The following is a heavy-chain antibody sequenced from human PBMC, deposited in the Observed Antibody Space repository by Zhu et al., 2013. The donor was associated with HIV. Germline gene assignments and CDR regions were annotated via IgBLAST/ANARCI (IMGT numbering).Heavy chain of an antibody. CDR2: IIPIFGTA. CDR1: GGTFSSYA. V-gene: IGHV1-69*06. Sequence: QVQLVQSGAEVKKPGSSVKVSCKASGGTFSSYAISWVRQAPGQGLEWMGGIIPIFGTANYAQKFQGRVTITADKSTSTAYMELSSLRSEDTAVYYCARGLLRKGYCSGGSCIPGGVDYWGQGTLVTVSS. D-gene: IGHD2-15*01. CDR3: ARGLLRKGYCSGGSCIPGGVDY. J-gene: IGHJ4*02.